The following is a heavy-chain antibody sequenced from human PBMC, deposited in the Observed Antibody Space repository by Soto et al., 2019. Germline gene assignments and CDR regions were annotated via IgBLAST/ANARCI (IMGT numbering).Heavy chain of an antibody. CDR2: IYYSGST. D-gene: IGHD3-22*01. Sequence: SETLSLTCTVSGGSISSGDYYWSWIRQPPGKGLGWIGYIYYSGSTYYNPSLKSRVTISVDTSKNQFSLKLSSVTAADTAGYYCAREYYYDSSGYSHFDYWGQGTLVTVSS. J-gene: IGHJ4*02. CDR1: GGSISSGDYY. V-gene: IGHV4-30-4*01. CDR3: AREYYYDSSGYSHFDY.